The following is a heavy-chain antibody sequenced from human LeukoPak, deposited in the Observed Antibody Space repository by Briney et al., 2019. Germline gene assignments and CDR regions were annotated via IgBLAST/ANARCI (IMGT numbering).Heavy chain of an antibody. J-gene: IGHJ4*02. CDR2: ISGSGGGT. CDR3: ARVDWEGSGSYYFDY. Sequence: GGSLRLSCAASGFTFSSYAMSWVRQAPGKGLEWVSAISGSGGGTYYADSVKGRFTISRDNSKNTLFLQMNNLRAEDTAVYYCARVDWEGSGSYYFDYWGQGTLVTVSS. CDR1: GFTFSSYA. V-gene: IGHV3-23*01. D-gene: IGHD1-26*01.